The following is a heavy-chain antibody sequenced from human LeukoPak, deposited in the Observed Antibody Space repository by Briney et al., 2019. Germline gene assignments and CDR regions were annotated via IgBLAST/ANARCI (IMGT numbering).Heavy chain of an antibody. Sequence: GGSLRLSCAASGFTFSDYYMSWIRQAPGKGLEWVSYISSSGSTIYYADSVKGRFTISRDNAKNSLYLQMNSLRAEDTAVYYCASGDCSGGTPHLRYAFDIWGQGTMATVSS. CDR3: ASGDCSGGTPHLRYAFDI. CDR2: ISSSGSTI. V-gene: IGHV3-11*01. CDR1: GFTFSDYY. J-gene: IGHJ3*02. D-gene: IGHD2-15*01.